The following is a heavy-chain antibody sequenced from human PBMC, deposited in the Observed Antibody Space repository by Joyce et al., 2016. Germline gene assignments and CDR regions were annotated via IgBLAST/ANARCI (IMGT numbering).Heavy chain of an antibody. CDR2: IYHNGKT. Sequence: VQLQESGPGLVKPSATVSRTCHVSGDSISSGYFYGWVRQAPGKGLEWIANIYHNGKTYYHASLKSRVTISVDTSKNQLSLKLSSVTAADTAVYYCARDPQNFGFWGQGTLVIVSS. CDR3: ARDPQNFGF. V-gene: IGHV4-38-2*02. D-gene: IGHD2/OR15-2a*01. J-gene: IGHJ4*02. CDR1: GDSISSGYF.